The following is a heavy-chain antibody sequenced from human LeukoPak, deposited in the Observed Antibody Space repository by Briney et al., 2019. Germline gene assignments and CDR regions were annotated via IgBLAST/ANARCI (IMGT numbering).Heavy chain of an antibody. CDR2: IIPIFGTA. CDR3: ARGGYCSGGSCSPFDY. Sequence: GASVKVSCKASGGTFSSYAISWARQAPGQGLEWMGGIIPIFGTANYAQKFQGRVAITADESTSTAYMELSSLRSEDTAVYYCARGGYCSGGSCSPFDYWGQGTLVTVSS. CDR1: GGTFSSYA. J-gene: IGHJ4*02. V-gene: IGHV1-69*13. D-gene: IGHD2-15*01.